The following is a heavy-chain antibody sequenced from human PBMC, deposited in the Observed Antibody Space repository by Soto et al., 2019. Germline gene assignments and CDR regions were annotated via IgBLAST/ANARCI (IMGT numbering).Heavy chain of an antibody. V-gene: IGHV1-8*01. CDR1: GYTFTSYD. J-gene: IGHJ6*02. Sequence: AQLVQSGAEVKKPGASVKVSCKASGYTFTSYDINWVRQAPGQGLEWLGWMDPNSGSTGYAQNFQGRVTMTRNISINTAHMELSSLRSEDTAVYYCARERKFDFWRKGLDVWGQGTTVTVSS. CDR3: ARERKFDFWRKGLDV. D-gene: IGHD3-3*01. CDR2: MDPNSGST.